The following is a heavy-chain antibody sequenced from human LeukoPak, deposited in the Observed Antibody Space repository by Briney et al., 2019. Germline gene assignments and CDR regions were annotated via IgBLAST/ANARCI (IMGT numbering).Heavy chain of an antibody. CDR2: ISSSSSNI. CDR1: GFSIVTYS. Sequence: GGSLRLSCAASGFSIVTYSMNWVRQAPGKGLEWVSYISSSSSNIHYVDSVKGRFTISRDNARNSLFLQMNSLTAEDTAVYYCARGKRGPQNAFDIWGQGTMVTVSS. V-gene: IGHV3-48*01. CDR3: ARGKRGPQNAFDI. J-gene: IGHJ3*02.